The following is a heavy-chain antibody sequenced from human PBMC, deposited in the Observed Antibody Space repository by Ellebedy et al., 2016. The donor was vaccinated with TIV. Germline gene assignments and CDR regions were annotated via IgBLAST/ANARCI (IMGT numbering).Heavy chain of an antibody. V-gene: IGHV3-53*01. J-gene: IGHJ4*02. CDR1: GFTVSSNF. Sequence: GGSLRLXXAASGFTVSSNFMTWVRQAPGKGLDCVSIIYSDGSTYYADSVKGRFTISRDNSKNTLSLQMNSLRAEDTAVYYCAARYPGGAALDYWGQGTLVTVSS. D-gene: IGHD6-6*01. CDR3: AARYPGGAALDY. CDR2: IYSDGST.